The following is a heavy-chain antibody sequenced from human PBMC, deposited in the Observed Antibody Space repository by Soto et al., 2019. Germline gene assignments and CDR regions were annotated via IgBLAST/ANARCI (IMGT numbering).Heavy chain of an antibody. J-gene: IGHJ6*03. Sequence: GSLRLSCAATGFTFSSYAMSWVRQAPGKGLEWVSAISGSGGSTYYADSVKGRFTISRDNSKNTLYLQMNSLSAEDTAVYYFSKVYHDFFYFWRSYRYFYYYDMDVWGKGTTVTVSS. CDR3: SKVYHDFFYFWRSYRYFYYYDMDV. CDR1: GFTFSSYA. D-gene: IGHD3-16*02. V-gene: IGHV3-23*01. CDR2: ISGSGGST.